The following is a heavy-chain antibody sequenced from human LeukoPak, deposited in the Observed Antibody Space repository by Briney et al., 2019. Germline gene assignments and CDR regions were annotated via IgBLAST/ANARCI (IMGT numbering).Heavy chain of an antibody. J-gene: IGHJ4*02. CDR3: ADQVRGWTSFDC. V-gene: IGHV3-23*01. CDR2: ISGSGGST. CDR1: GFTFSSYA. D-gene: IGHD6-19*01. Sequence: GGSLRLSCAASGFTFSSYAMSWVRQAPGKGLEWVSAISGSGGSTYYADSVKGRFTISRDNSKNTLYLQVNSLRAEDTGVYYCADQVRGWTSFDCWGQGTLVTVSS.